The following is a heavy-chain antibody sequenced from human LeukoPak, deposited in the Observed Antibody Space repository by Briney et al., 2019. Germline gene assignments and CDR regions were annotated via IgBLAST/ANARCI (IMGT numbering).Heavy chain of an antibody. J-gene: IGHJ3*02. D-gene: IGHD1-26*01. CDR1: GRSISSYY. CDR3: ARVGRELLDAFDI. CDR2: IYYSGST. Sequence: PSETLSLTCTVSGRSISSYYWSWIRQPPGKGLEWIGYIYYSGSTNYNPSLKSRVTISVDTSKNQFSLKLSSVTAAHTAVYYCARVGRELLDAFDIWGQGTMVTVSS. V-gene: IGHV4-59*01.